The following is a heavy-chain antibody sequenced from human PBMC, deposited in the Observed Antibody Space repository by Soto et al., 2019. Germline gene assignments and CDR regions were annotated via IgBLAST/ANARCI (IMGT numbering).Heavy chain of an antibody. V-gene: IGHV1-69*02. J-gene: IGHJ6*02. CDR1: GGTFSSDT. CDR2: IVPIVGIA. CDR3: ARGSHTAMVTSAMDV. Sequence: QVQLVQSGAEVKKPGSSVKVSCKASGGTFSSDTISWVRQAPGQGLEWMGRIVPIVGIADYAQKFQGRVTLTADKSTSTAYMELNSLRSEDTAVYYCARGSHTAMVTSAMDVWGQGTTVTVSS. D-gene: IGHD5-18*01.